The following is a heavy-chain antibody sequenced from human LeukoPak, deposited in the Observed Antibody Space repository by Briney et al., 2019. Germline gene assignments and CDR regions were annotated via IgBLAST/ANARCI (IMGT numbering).Heavy chain of an antibody. Sequence: ASVKVSCEASGYTFTSYAMNWVRQAPGQGLEWMGWINTNTGNPTYAQGFTGRFVFSLDTSVSTAYLQISSLKAEDTAVYYCARFRGLLWFGELSNPDGLDYWGQGTLVTVSS. CDR1: GYTFTSYA. D-gene: IGHD3-10*01. V-gene: IGHV7-4-1*02. J-gene: IGHJ4*02. CDR2: INTNTGNP. CDR3: ARFRGLLWFGELSNPDGLDY.